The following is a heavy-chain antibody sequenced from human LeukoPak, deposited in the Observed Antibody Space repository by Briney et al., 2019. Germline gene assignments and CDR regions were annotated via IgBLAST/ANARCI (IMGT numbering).Heavy chain of an antibody. CDR1: GYTFTGYY. V-gene: IGHV1-2*02. CDR2: INPNSGGT. Sequence: GASVKVSCKASGYTFTGYYMHWVRQAPGQGLEWMGWINPNSGGTNYAQKFQGRVTMTRDTSITTAYMELSRLRSDDTAVYYCAASQSYCGGDCYPGDAFDIWGQGTMVTVSS. D-gene: IGHD2-21*01. CDR3: AASQSYCGGDCYPGDAFDI. J-gene: IGHJ3*02.